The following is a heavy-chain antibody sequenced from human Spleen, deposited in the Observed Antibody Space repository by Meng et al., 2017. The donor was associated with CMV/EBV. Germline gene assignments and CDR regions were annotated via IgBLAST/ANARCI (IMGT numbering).Heavy chain of an antibody. CDR3: ARDLRFLEWLSQGLSLDY. CDR2: ISGYNGNT. J-gene: IGHJ4*02. Sequence: FTRYGISWVRQAPGQGLEWMGWISGYNGNTKYAQKLHGRLTMTTDTSTSTAYMELRSLRSDDTAVYYCARDLRFLEWLSQGLSLDYWGQGTLVTVSS. V-gene: IGHV1-18*01. CDR1: FTRYG. D-gene: IGHD3-3*01.